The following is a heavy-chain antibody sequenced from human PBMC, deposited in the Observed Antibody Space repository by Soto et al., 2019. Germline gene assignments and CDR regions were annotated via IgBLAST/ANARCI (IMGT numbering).Heavy chain of an antibody. CDR1: GYTFTDYY. CDR2: VDPEDGET. CDR3: ALISPSGATTVTVPLDY. V-gene: IGHV1-69-2*01. J-gene: IGHJ4*02. Sequence: EVQLVQSGAEVKKPGATVKISCKVSGYTFTDYYMHWVQQAPGKGLEWMGLVDPEDGETIYAEKFQGRVTITADTSTDTAYMELSSLRSEDTAVYYCALISPSGATTVTVPLDYWGQGTLVTVSS. D-gene: IGHD4-17*01.